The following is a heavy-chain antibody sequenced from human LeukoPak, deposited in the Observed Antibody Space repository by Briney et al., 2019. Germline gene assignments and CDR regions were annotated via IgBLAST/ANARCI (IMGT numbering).Heavy chain of an antibody. Sequence: PSEALSLTCAVYGGSFSGYYWSWIRQPPGKGLEWIGEINHSGSTNYNPSLKSRVTISVDTSKNQFSLKLSSVTAADTAVYYCARVIHGSGSYYNGELPSPFDYWGQGTLVTVSS. CDR2: INHSGST. CDR3: ARVIHGSGSYYNGELPSPFDY. V-gene: IGHV4-34*01. D-gene: IGHD3-10*01. J-gene: IGHJ4*02. CDR1: GGSFSGYY.